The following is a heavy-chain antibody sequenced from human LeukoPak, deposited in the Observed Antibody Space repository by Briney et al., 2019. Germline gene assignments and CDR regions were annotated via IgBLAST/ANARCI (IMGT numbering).Heavy chain of an antibody. J-gene: IGHJ4*02. Sequence: GGSLRLSCAASGFTFNDYAMHWVRQAPGKGLEWVSGISWNSGNIGYADSVKGRFTVSRDNARNSLYLQMNSLRPDDTALYYCAKSRRGDGYSTLDYWGQGTLVTVSS. CDR3: AKSRRGDGYSTLDY. D-gene: IGHD3-10*01. CDR1: GFTFNDYA. V-gene: IGHV3-9*01. CDR2: ISWNSGNI.